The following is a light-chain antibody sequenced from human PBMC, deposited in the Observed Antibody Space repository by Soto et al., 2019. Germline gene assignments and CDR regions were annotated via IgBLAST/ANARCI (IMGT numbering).Light chain of an antibody. CDR2: AVT. V-gene: IGLV2-14*01. J-gene: IGLJ1*01. CDR3: SSYTSSSTL. CDR1: SSDVGGYNY. Sequence: QSALTQPASVSGSPGQSITISCTGTSSDVGGYNYVSWYQQHPGKAPKLMIYAVTDWPSGVSSRFSGSKSGNTASLTISGLQADDEADYYCSSYTSSSTLFGTGTKLTVL.